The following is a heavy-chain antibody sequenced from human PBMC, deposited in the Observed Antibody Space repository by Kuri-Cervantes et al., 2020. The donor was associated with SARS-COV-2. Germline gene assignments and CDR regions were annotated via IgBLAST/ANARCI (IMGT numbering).Heavy chain of an antibody. V-gene: IGHV4-38-2*02. CDR3: ARDALNGQVEPDTRTPGDD. CDR1: GYSISSGYY. J-gene: IGHJ4*02. Sequence: SETLSLTCTVSGYSISSGYYWGWIRQPPGKGLEWIGSIYHSGSTYYNPSLKSRVTITVDTSKNQFSLELSSVTAAYTAVYYCARDALNGQVEPDTRTPGDDWGQGTLVTVSS. D-gene: IGHD3/OR15-3a*01. CDR2: IYHSGST.